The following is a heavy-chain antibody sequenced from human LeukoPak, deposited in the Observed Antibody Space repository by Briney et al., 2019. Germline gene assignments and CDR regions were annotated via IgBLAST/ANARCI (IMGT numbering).Heavy chain of an antibody. CDR3: AREVGSGWNYFDL. V-gene: IGHV3-21*01. Sequence: GGSLRLSCAASGFTFSSFNMNWVRQTPGKGLEWVSSISSRQSDIHYADSLEGRFTISRDNAKNSLYLQMNSLRAEDTAVYFCAREVGSGWNYFDLWGQGTLVTVSS. CDR1: GFTFSSFN. D-gene: IGHD6-25*01. CDR2: ISSRQSDI. J-gene: IGHJ4*02.